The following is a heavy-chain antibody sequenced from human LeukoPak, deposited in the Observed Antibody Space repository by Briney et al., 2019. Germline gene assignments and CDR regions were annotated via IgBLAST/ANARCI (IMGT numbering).Heavy chain of an antibody. CDR1: GGSFSGYY. Sequence: SETLSLTCAVYGGSFSGYYWSWIRQPPGKGLEWIGEINHSGSTNFNPSLKSRVTISVDTSKNQFSLKLSSVTAADTAVYYCARRLYCSSTSCSLGAFDIWGQGTMVTVSS. CDR2: INHSGST. CDR3: ARRLYCSSTSCSLGAFDI. V-gene: IGHV4-34*01. D-gene: IGHD2-2*01. J-gene: IGHJ3*02.